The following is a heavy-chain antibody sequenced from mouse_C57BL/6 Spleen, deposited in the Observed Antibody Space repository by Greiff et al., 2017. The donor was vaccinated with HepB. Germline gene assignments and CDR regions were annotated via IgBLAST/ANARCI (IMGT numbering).Heavy chain of an antibody. Sequence: VKLMESGAELARPGASVKLSCKASGYTFTSYGISWVKQRTGQGLEWIGEIYPRSGNTYYNEKFKGKATLTADKSSSTAYMELRSLTSEDSAVYFCASRDDDGYYEFAYWGQGTLVTVSA. D-gene: IGHD2-3*01. J-gene: IGHJ3*01. CDR1: GYTFTSYG. CDR3: ASRDDDGYYEFAY. CDR2: IYPRSGNT. V-gene: IGHV1-81*01.